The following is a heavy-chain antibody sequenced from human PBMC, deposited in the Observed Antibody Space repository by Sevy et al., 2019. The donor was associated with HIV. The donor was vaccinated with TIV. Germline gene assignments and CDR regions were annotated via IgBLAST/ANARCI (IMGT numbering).Heavy chain of an antibody. D-gene: IGHD6-6*01. CDR2: MNPNRGNT. V-gene: IGHV1-8*01. Sequence: ASVKVSCKASGYTFTFYDINWVRQATGQGLEWVGWMNPNRGNTGYAQKFQDRVTMTRNTSISTAYMELSSLRSEDTAVFYCARGASLYSSSIIEYDYWGQGTLVTVSS. J-gene: IGHJ4*02. CDR3: ARGASLYSSSIIEYDY. CDR1: GYTFTFYD.